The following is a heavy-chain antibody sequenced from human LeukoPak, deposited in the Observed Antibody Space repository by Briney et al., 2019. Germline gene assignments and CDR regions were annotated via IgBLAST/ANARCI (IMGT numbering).Heavy chain of an antibody. J-gene: IGHJ3*02. CDR2: IKSKTDGGTT. CDR3: TTGDDLGAFDI. CDR1: GFTFGNAW. V-gene: IGHV3-15*01. Sequence: GGSLRLSCAASGFTFGNAWMSWVRQAPGKGLEWVGRIKSKTDGGTTDYAAPVKGRFTISRDDSKNTLYLQMNSLKTEDTAVYYCTTGDDLGAFDIWGQGTMVTVSS.